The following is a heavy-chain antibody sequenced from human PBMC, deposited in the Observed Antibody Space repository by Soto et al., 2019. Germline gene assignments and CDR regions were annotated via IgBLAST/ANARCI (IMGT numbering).Heavy chain of an antibody. CDR2: IFPSDSDT. D-gene: IGHD3-22*01. V-gene: IGHV5-51*01. J-gene: IGHJ5*02. CDR1: VYKFTSSW. CDR3: ARKDKSGYFNWFDP. Sequence: PGESLKISCRTSVYKFTSSWIAWVRQKPGKGLEWMGIIFPSDSDTRYSPSFQGQVTISADRSTSTVFLQWASLKASDTAVYLCARKDKSGYFNWFDPWGQGTLVTVSS.